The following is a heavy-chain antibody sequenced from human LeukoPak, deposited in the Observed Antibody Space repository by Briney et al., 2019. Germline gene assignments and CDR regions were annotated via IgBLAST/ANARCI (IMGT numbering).Heavy chain of an antibody. V-gene: IGHV3-53*01. J-gene: IGHJ4*02. CDR2: IYSGGST. CDR1: GFTVSSNY. D-gene: IGHD3-10*01. CDR3: ARDHYGSGSPLGY. Sequence: GGSLRLSCAASGFTVSSNYMSWVRQAPGKGLEWVSVIYSGGSTYYADSVKGRFTISRDNSKNTLYPQMNSLRAEDTAVYYCARDHYGSGSPLGYWGQGTLVTVSS.